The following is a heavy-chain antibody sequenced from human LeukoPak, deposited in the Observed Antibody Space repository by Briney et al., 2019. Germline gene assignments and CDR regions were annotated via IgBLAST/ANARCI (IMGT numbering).Heavy chain of an antibody. V-gene: IGHV3-48*03. J-gene: IGHJ4*02. Sequence: GGSLRLSCAASGFTFSSYEMNWVRQAPGKGLEWVSYISSSGSTIYYADSVKGRFTISRDNAKNSLYLQMNSLRAEDTAVYYCARVLRYCSSTSCHRVLDYWGQGTLVTVSS. CDR3: ARVLRYCSSTSCHRVLDY. CDR2: ISSSGSTI. CDR1: GFTFSSYE. D-gene: IGHD2-2*02.